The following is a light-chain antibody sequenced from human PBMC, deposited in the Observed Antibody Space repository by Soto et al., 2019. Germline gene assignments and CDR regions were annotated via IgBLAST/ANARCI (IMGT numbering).Light chain of an antibody. Sequence: IQMTKSPSTLSASVEDSVTVTCRASQSVGPSLAWYQQKPGKAPYPLIYGASILENGVPSRFSGSGAGTDFTLTSTSLQPDDSATYYCQHDNSFPLTFGPGTKVEIK. CDR3: QHDNSFPLT. V-gene: IGKV1-5*01. CDR2: GAS. CDR1: QSVGPS. J-gene: IGKJ3*01.